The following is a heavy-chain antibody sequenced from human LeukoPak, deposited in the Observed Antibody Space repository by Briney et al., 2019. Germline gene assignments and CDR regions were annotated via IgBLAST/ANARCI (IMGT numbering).Heavy chain of an antibody. J-gene: IGHJ3*02. D-gene: IGHD1-26*01. V-gene: IGHV3-53*01. Sequence: PGGPLRLSCAASGFTVSSSYMSWVRQAPGKGLEWVSLIYSGGSTYYADSVKGRFTISRDNSKNTLYLQMNSLRAEDTAVYYCARDLIVGANHDAFDIWGQGTMVTVSS. CDR3: ARDLIVGANHDAFDI. CDR2: IYSGGST. CDR1: GFTVSSSY.